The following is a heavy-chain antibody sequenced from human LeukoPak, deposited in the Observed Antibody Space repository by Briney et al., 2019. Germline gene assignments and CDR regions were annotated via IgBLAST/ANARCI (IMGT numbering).Heavy chain of an antibody. CDR3: ARFSQLGTLDYFDY. D-gene: IGHD7-27*01. CDR1: GFTFSSYW. Sequence: GGSLRLSCAASGFTFSSYWMSWVRQAPGKGLEWVANIKRDGSEKYYVDSVKGRFTISRDNAKNSLYLQMNSLRAEDTAVYYCARFSQLGTLDYFDYWGQGTLVTVSS. J-gene: IGHJ4*02. V-gene: IGHV3-7*01. CDR2: IKRDGSEK.